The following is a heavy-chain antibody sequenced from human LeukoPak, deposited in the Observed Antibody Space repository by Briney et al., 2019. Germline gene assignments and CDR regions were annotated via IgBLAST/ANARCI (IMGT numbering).Heavy chain of an antibody. Sequence: ASVKVSCKTSGYSFTDYYIHWVRQTPGQGLEWMAWINTKTGRTSSARKFQGRVTMTRDPSITTVYMDMAWLTSDDTAIYFCARADFIDAGSYRIGPWGQGTLVTVSS. J-gene: IGHJ5*02. D-gene: IGHD3-3*01. CDR2: INTKTGRT. CDR1: GYSFTDYY. V-gene: IGHV1-2*02. CDR3: ARADFIDAGSYRIGP.